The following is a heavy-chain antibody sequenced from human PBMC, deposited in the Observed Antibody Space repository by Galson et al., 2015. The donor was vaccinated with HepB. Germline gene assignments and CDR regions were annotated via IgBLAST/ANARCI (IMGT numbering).Heavy chain of an antibody. CDR1: GFTFGSFW. CDR2: INYDGRST. Sequence: SLRLSCAASGFTFGSFWMHWVRQAPGKGLVWVARINYDGRSTSYADSVRGRFTISRDNARNTLFLQMNSLRPEDTAVYYCVRVLNTAMYTWGQGTLVTVSS. D-gene: IGHD5-18*01. J-gene: IGHJ4*02. CDR3: VRVLNTAMYT. V-gene: IGHV3-74*01.